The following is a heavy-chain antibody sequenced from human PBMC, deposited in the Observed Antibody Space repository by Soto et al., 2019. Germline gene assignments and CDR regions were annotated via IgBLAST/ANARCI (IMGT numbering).Heavy chain of an antibody. D-gene: IGHD7-27*01. CDR1: GYTFTGYS. CDR3: ARTGDMEDFDY. CDR2: INPNSGGT. J-gene: IGHJ4*02. V-gene: IGHV1-2*04. Sequence: ASVKVSCKASGYTFTGYSMHWVRQAPGQGLEWMGWINPNSGGTNYAQKFQGWVNMTRDTSISTAYMELSRLRFDDTAVYYCARTGDMEDFDYWGQGTLVTVSS.